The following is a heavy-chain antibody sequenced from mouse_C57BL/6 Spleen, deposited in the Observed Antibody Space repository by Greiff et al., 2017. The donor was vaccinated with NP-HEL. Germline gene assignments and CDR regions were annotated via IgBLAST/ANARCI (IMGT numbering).Heavy chain of an antibody. Sequence: VKLKQPGAELVRPGSSVKLSCKASGYTFTSYWMDWVKQRPGQGLEWIGNIYPSDSETHYNQKFKDKATLTVDKSSSTAYMQLSSLTSEDSAVYYCARDGSSYGDFDYWGQGTTLTVSS. CDR3: ARDGSSYGDFDY. D-gene: IGHD1-1*01. CDR2: IYPSDSET. V-gene: IGHV1-61*01. CDR1: GYTFTSYW. J-gene: IGHJ2*01.